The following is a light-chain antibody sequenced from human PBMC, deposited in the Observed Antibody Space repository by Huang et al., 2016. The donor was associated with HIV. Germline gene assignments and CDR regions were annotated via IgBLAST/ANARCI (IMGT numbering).Light chain of an antibody. J-gene: IGKJ2*01. CDR3: QQYYTTPYT. Sequence: DIVMTQSPGSLALSLGERATINCRSSQSVLYSSINKNYLAWYQQKPGQPPKVRIYWASTREFGVPDRFSGSGSGTDFTLTISSLQAEDVAVYYCQQYYTTPYTFGQGTKLEIK. V-gene: IGKV4-1*01. CDR1: QSVLYSSINKNY. CDR2: WAS.